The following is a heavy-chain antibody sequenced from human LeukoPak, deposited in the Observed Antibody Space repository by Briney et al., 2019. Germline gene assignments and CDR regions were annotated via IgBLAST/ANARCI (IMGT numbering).Heavy chain of an antibody. CDR1: GFTFSDYS. CDR3: ARDQGYCSGGSCYSWVYYYGMDV. Sequence: GGSLRLSCAASGFTFSDYSMNWVRQAPGQGLEWVSSISTTSTYIYYADSVKGRFTISRDNSKNTLYLQMNSLRAEDTAVYYCARDQGYCSGGSCYSWVYYYGMDVWGQGTTVTVSS. J-gene: IGHJ6*02. CDR2: ISTTSTYI. D-gene: IGHD2-15*01. V-gene: IGHV3-21*01.